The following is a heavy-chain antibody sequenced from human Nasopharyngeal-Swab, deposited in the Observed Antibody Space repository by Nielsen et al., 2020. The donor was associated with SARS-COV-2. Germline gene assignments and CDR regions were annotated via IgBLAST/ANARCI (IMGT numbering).Heavy chain of an antibody. D-gene: IGHD2-15*01. Sequence: GGSLRLSCVASRFTFSRWPMHWVRQAPGKGLEWVAFIAHDASNEYYGDSVKGRFSISRDSSKNTLYLQMDSLRGEDTAVYYCARDVGGRDNYWGQGALVTVSS. J-gene: IGHJ4*02. V-gene: IGHV3-30*03. CDR3: ARDVGGRDNY. CDR1: RFTFSRWP. CDR2: IAHDASNE.